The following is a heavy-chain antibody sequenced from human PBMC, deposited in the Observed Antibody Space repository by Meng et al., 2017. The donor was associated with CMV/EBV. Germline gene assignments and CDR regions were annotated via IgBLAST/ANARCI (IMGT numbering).Heavy chain of an antibody. Sequence: GESLKISCAACGFTFSSYDMHWVRQATGKGLEWVSAIGTASDTYYPGSVKGQFTISRENAKNSLYLQMNSLRAEDTAVYYCARVGLYCSSTSCPHYYYYGMDVWGQGTTVTVSS. CDR1: GFTFSSYD. CDR3: ARVGLYCSSTSCPHYYYYGMDV. V-gene: IGHV3-13*03. CDR2: IGTASDT. D-gene: IGHD2-2*01. J-gene: IGHJ6*02.